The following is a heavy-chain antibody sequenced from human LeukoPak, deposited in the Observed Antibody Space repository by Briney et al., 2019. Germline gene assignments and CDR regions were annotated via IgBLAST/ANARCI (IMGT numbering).Heavy chain of an antibody. D-gene: IGHD6-13*01. Sequence: ASVKVSCKTSGYAFTDYYIHWVRQAPGQGLEWMGWINPDSGYTNYAQKFQGRVTMTRDTSINTAYMELSRLTSDDTAVYYCATISYSSSAFDIWGQGTMVTVSS. CDR3: ATISYSSSAFDI. J-gene: IGHJ3*02. CDR2: INPDSGYT. V-gene: IGHV1-2*02. CDR1: GYAFTDYY.